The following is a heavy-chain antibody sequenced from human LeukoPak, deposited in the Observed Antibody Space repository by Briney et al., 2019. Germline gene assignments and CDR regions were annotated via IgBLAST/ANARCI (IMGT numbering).Heavy chain of an antibody. CDR1: GGSFSGYF. D-gene: IGHD2-15*01. CDR2: INHSGST. Sequence: SETLSLTCAVYGGSFSGYFWSWIRQPPGKGLEWIGEINHSGSTNYNPSLKSRVTISVDTSKNQFSLKLSSVTAADTAVYYCARRARYCSGGSCSRPFDYWGQGTLVTVSS. CDR3: ARRARYCSGGSCSRPFDY. V-gene: IGHV4-34*01. J-gene: IGHJ4*02.